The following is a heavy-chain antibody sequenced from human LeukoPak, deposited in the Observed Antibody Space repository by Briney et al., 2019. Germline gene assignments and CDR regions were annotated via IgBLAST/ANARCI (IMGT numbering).Heavy chain of an antibody. V-gene: IGHV3-48*01. Sequence: GGSLRLSCAASGFTFSSYSMNWVRQAPGKGLEWVSYISSSSSTIYYADSAKGRFTISRDNAKNSLYLQMNNLRAEDTAVYYCARVGCSLLGRGNDYWGQGTLVTVSS. CDR3: ARVGCSLLGRGNDY. CDR1: GFTFSSYS. CDR2: ISSSSSTI. J-gene: IGHJ4*02. D-gene: IGHD2-8*02.